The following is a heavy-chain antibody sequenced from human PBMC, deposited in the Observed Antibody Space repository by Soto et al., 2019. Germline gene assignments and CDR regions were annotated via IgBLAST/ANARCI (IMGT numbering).Heavy chain of an antibody. J-gene: IGHJ4*02. D-gene: IGHD3-10*01. V-gene: IGHV4-30-2*01. CDR1: GGSISSGGYS. CDR2: IYHSGST. CDR3: ARGYGSGSFDY. Sequence: SETLSLTCAVSGGSISSGGYSWSWIRQPPGKGLEWIGYIYHSGSTYYNPSLKSRVTISVDRSKNQFSLKLSSVTAADTAVYYCARGYGSGSFDYWGQGTLVTVSS.